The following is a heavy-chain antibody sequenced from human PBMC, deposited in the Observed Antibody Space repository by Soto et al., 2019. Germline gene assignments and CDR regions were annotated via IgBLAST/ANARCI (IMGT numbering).Heavy chain of an antibody. CDR3: ARDSAWLPAGWWFDP. CDR1: GYTFSSFG. J-gene: IGHJ5*02. D-gene: IGHD6-19*01. Sequence: QVQLVQSGAEVKKPGASVKVSCKASGYTFSSFGISWVRQAPGQGLEWMGWISGDNGNTKFSQKLKGRVTMTTDTSTNTAYMEPSSLRSADTAVDYCARDSAWLPAGWWFDPCGQGTLVTVSS. CDR2: ISGDNGNT. V-gene: IGHV1-18*01.